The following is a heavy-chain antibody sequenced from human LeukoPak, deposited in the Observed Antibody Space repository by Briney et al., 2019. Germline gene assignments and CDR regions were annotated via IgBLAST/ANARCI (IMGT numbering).Heavy chain of an antibody. D-gene: IGHD2-15*01. J-gene: IGHJ3*02. CDR1: GFTFSSYD. V-gene: IGHV3-13*01. CDR3: ASSSTREKAFDI. CDR2: IGTAGDT. Sequence: PGGSLRLSCAASGFTFSSYDMHWVRQATGKGLEWVSAIGTAGDTYYPGSVKGRLTISRENAKNSLYLQMNSLRAGDTAVYYCASSSTREKAFDIWGQGTMVTVSS.